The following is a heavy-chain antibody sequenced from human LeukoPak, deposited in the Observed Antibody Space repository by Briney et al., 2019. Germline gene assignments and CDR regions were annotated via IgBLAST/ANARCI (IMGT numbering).Heavy chain of an antibody. CDR3: ARGATTAFHFDY. J-gene: IGHJ4*02. D-gene: IGHD1-26*01. V-gene: IGHV4-39*07. Sequence: SQTLSLTCTVSGGSISSGSYYWSWIRQPPGKGLEWIGTIYRSGSTYYNNPSLKSRVTISVDTSKNQFSLKLSSVTAADTAVYYCARGATTAFHFDYWGQGTLVTVSS. CDR1: GGSISSGSYY. CDR2: IYRSGST.